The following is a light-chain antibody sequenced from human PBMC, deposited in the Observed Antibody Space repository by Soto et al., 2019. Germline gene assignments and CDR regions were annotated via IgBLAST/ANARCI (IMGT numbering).Light chain of an antibody. CDR1: ISDVGAYNY. CDR2: DVS. Sequence: QSALTQPASVSGSPGQSITISCTGTISDVGAYNYVSWYQQHPGKAPKLMIYDVSNRPSGVSNRFSGSKSGNTASLTISGLQAEDEADYYCSSYTSSSIVVFGGGTKLTVL. CDR3: SSYTSSSIVV. V-gene: IGLV2-14*01. J-gene: IGLJ2*01.